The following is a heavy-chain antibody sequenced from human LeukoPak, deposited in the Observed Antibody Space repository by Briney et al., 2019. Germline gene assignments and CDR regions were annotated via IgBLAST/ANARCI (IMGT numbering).Heavy chain of an antibody. D-gene: IGHD5-24*01. CDR3: ARAVGYKGFLDY. Sequence: GSLRLSCAVSGFTFSSYGMHWVRQAPGKGLEWIGEINHSGSTNYNPSLKSRVTISVDTSKNQFSLKLSSVTAADTAVYYCARAVGYKGFLDYWGQGTLVTVSS. CDR2: INHSGST. J-gene: IGHJ4*02. CDR1: GFTFSSYG. V-gene: IGHV4-34*01.